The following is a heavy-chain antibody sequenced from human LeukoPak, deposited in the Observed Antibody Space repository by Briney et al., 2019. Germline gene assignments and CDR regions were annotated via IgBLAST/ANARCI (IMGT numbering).Heavy chain of an antibody. Sequence: GGTLRLSCAASGFTFSGYGMSWVRQAPGKGLKWVSAISGSGGSTYYADSVKGRITISRDNSKNTLYLQMNSLRAEDTAVYYCAKSSGSSVDNWFDPWGQGTLVTVSS. CDR3: AKSSGSSVDNWFDP. D-gene: IGHD6-19*01. CDR2: ISGSGGST. J-gene: IGHJ5*02. CDR1: GFTFSGYG. V-gene: IGHV3-23*01.